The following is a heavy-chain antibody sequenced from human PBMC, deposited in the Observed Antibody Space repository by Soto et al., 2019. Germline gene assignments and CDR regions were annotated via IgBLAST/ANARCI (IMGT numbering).Heavy chain of an antibody. CDR1: GDSISSGGYY. CDR2: IFYNGNR. V-gene: IGHV4-39*01. CDR3: ARHLGRGWFDP. Sequence: PSETLSLTCSVSGDSISSGGYYWGWVRQPPGQGLEWIGSIFYNGNRFYNPSLKSRVAISVDTSKNQFSPKMSSVIGADTAVYYCARHLGRGWFDPWGQGTLVTVSS. J-gene: IGHJ5*02. D-gene: IGHD7-27*01.